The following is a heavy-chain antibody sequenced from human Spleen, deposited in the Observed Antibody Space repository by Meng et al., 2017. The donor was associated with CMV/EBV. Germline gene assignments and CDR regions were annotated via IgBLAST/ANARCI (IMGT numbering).Heavy chain of an antibody. D-gene: IGHD2-2*01. Sequence: GESLKISCAASGFTFDDFAMHWVRQSPGEGLEWVSVIYSGGRTTYYADSVRGRFTISRDDSKNTLYVQMNSLKPEDTAIYYCATDQCTTTTCSHYFDYWGQGTLVTVSS. V-gene: IGHV3-23*03. CDR3: ATDQCTTTTCSHYFDY. CDR2: IYSGGRTT. CDR1: GFTFDDFA. J-gene: IGHJ4*02.